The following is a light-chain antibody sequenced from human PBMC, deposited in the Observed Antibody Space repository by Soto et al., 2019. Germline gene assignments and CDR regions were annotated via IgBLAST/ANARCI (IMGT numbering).Light chain of an antibody. CDR2: GAS. Sequence: EIVMTQSPPTLSVSPGERATLSCRASQSVSASIAWYQQKPGQAPRLLIYGASTRATGIPARFSGSGSGTEFTLSISSLQSEDFAVYYCQQYKSWPPITFGQGTRLEIK. CDR1: QSVSAS. CDR3: QQYKSWPPIT. V-gene: IGKV3-15*01. J-gene: IGKJ5*01.